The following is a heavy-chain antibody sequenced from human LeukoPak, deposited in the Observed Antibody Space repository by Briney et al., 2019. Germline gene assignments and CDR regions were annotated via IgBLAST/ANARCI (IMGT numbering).Heavy chain of an antibody. V-gene: IGHV2-5*02. CDR3: AHSYDTAMGHYFDY. Sequence: SGPTLAKPTQTLTLTCTFSGFSLGTSGAGVGWIRQPPGKALEWLAVIYWDGDQRYSPSLESRLTITKDTYKNQVVLTMTNMDPVDTVAYFCAHSYDTAMGHYFDYWGQGTLVTVSS. D-gene: IGHD5-18*01. J-gene: IGHJ4*02. CDR2: IYWDGDQ. CDR1: GFSLGTSGAG.